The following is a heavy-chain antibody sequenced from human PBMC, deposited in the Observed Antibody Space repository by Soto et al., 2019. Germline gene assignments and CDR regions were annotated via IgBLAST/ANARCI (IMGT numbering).Heavy chain of an antibody. V-gene: IGHV1-46*04. CDR2: IDPNGGTT. CDR1: GYTFTSDH. Sequence: ASVKVSCKVSGYTFTSDHIHWVRQAPGQGLEWMGIIDPNGGTTNSARMLGGRISMTRDTSTSTVYMELSSLTLQDTAVYYCARSPGNHHGLALWGKGTTVTVPS. CDR3: ARSPGNHHGLAL. J-gene: IGHJ6*04.